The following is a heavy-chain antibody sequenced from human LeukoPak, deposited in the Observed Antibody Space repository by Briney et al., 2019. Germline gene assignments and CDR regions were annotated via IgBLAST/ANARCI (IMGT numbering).Heavy chain of an antibody. CDR3: ARSRRLHYVNDEYYTASGAFDL. J-gene: IGHJ3*01. CDR1: GDSISSNTYY. Sequence: SETLSLTCTVSGDSISSNTYYWGWIRQPPGKGLEWIGSIYYSGTTNYSPSLKSRVTMSVDTSKNQFSLRLGSVTAADTAIYYCARSRRLHYVNDEYYTASGAFDLWGQGTVVTVSS. V-gene: IGHV4-39*07. CDR2: IYYSGTT. D-gene: IGHD3-10*02.